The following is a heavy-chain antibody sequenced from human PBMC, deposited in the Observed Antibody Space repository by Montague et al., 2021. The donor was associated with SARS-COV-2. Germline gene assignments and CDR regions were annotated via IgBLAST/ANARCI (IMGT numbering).Heavy chain of an antibody. Sequence: SLRLSCAASGFIFSSYGMHWFRQAPGKGLEWVALMWYDGSNENYVDSVNGRFTISRDNFKNTLYLQMSSLRAEDTAIYFCARVSRGGYYFDYWGQGTLVTVSS. CDR3: ARVSRGGYYFDY. CDR1: GFIFSSYG. CDR2: MWYDGSNE. V-gene: IGHV3-33*01. J-gene: IGHJ4*02. D-gene: IGHD3-10*01.